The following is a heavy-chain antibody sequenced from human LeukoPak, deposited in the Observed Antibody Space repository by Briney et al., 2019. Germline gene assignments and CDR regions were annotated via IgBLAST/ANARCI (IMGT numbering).Heavy chain of an antibody. CDR2: INHSGST. Sequence: SETLSLTCAVYGGSFSGYYWSWIRQPPGKGLEWIGEINHSGSTNYNPSLKSRVTKSVDTSKNQFSLKLSSVTAADTAVYYCARGRGVVVPAATLGYWGQGTLVTVSS. D-gene: IGHD2-2*01. CDR3: ARGRGVVVPAATLGY. V-gene: IGHV4-34*01. J-gene: IGHJ4*02. CDR1: GGSFSGYY.